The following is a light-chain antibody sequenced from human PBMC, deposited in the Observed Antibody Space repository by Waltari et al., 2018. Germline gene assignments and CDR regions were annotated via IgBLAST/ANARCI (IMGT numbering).Light chain of an antibody. Sequence: DIVMTQSPRSLPVTPGEPASISCRSSQSLLHSNGYNYLNWYLQKPGQSPQLLIHLGSNRAYGVPDRFSGSGSGTDVTLKISSVEAEDVGVYYCMQALQTPWTFGQGTKVEMK. J-gene: IGKJ1*01. V-gene: IGKV2-28*01. CDR3: MQALQTPWT. CDR2: LGS. CDR1: QSLLHSNGYNY.